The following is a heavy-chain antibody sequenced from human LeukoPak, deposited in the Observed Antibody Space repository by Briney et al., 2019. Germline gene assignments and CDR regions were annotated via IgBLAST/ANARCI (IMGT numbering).Heavy chain of an antibody. V-gene: IGHV3-48*03. CDR1: GLTFSSYE. D-gene: IGHD5-18*01. J-gene: IGHJ4*02. CDR3: AREGGYSYGLDY. Sequence: GGSLRLSCAASGLTFSSYEMNWVRQAPGRGLEGVSYISSSGSTIYYADSVKGRFTISRDNAKNSLYLQMNSLRAEDTAVYYCAREGGYSYGLDYWGQGTLVTVSS. CDR2: ISSSGSTI.